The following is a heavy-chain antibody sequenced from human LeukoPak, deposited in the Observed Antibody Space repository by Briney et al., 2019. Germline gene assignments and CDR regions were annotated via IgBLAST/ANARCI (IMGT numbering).Heavy chain of an antibody. D-gene: IGHD3-22*01. CDR2: INPNSGGT. CDR1: GYTFTGYY. Sequence: ASVKVSCKASGYTFTGYYMHWVRQAPGQGLEWMGWINPNSGGTNYAQKFQGRVTMTRDTSISTACMELSRLRSDDTAVYYCARGYYDSSGYYYETTSDYWGQGTLVTVSS. V-gene: IGHV1-2*02. CDR3: ARGYYDSSGYYYETTSDY. J-gene: IGHJ4*02.